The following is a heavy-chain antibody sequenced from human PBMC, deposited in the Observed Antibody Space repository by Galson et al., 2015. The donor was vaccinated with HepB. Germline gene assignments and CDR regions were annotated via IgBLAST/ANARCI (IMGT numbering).Heavy chain of an antibody. CDR1: GGSITRNY. Sequence: SLTCTVSGGSITRNYWSWIRQPPGKGLEWIGHIHYIGDTNYNPSLKSRLTISVDTSNNQFSLRLSSVTAADTAIYYCARVASSSTSWVWFDPWGQGTLVTVSS. V-gene: IGHV4-59*01. J-gene: IGHJ5*02. CDR3: ARVASSSTSWVWFDP. D-gene: IGHD2-2*01. CDR2: IHYIGDT.